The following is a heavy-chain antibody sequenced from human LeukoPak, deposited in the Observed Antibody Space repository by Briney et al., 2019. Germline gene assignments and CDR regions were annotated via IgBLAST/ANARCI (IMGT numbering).Heavy chain of an antibody. V-gene: IGHV3-23*01. J-gene: IGHJ4*02. D-gene: IGHD5-24*01. CDR3: AKESPEMATARDY. CDR2: ISGGGGST. Sequence: LPGGSLTLSCAASGFTFSSYAMSWVRQAPGKGLEWVSAISGGGGSTYFADSVKGRFTISRDNSKNTLYLQMNSLRAEDTAVYYCAKESPEMATARDYWGQGTPVTVSS. CDR1: GFTFSSYA.